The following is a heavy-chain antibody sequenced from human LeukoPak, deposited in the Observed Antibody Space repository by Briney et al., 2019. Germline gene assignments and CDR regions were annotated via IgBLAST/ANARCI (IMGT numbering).Heavy chain of an antibody. V-gene: IGHV3-23*01. D-gene: IGHD3-22*01. CDR1: GFTFSSYA. J-gene: IGHJ4*02. Sequence: GGSLRLSCAASGFTFSSYAMSWVRQAPGKGLEWVSAISGSGGSTYYADSVKGRFTISRDNSKNTLYLQMNSLRAEDTAVYYCAKDSPYYYDSSGYPLDYWGQGTLVTASS. CDR3: AKDSPYYYDSSGYPLDY. CDR2: ISGSGGST.